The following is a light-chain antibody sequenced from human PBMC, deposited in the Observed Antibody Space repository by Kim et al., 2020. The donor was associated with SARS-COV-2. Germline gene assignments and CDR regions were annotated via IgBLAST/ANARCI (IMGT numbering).Light chain of an antibody. V-gene: IGKV1-5*03. J-gene: IGKJ2*01. CDR3: QQYDSPLYT. Sequence: GDRVTITCRASQSIGTSLAWYQQRAGEAPKLLIYKAPYLQTGVSSRFSGSGSGTGFTLTIGSLQPEDFATYYCQQYDSPLYTFGQGTKLEI. CDR1: QSIGTS. CDR2: KAP.